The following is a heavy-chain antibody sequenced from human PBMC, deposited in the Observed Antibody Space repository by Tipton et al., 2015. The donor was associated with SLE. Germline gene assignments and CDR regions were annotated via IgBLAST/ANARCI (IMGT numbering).Heavy chain of an antibody. CDR2: IYYSGST. D-gene: IGHD7-27*01. V-gene: IGHV4-39*02. J-gene: IGHJ4*02. CDR1: GGSISSSSYY. CDR3: ARDPNWGSVDY. Sequence: TLSLTCTVSGGSISSSSYYWGWIRQPPGKGLEWIGSIYYSGSTYYNPSLKSRVTISVDTSKNQFSLKLSSVTAPDTAVYYCARDPNWGSVDYWGQGTLVTVSS.